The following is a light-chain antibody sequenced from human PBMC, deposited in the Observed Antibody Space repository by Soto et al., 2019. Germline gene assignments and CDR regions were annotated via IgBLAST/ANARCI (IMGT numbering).Light chain of an antibody. J-gene: IGLJ2*01. CDR1: SSDVGGYNY. CDR2: DVS. Sequence: QSALTQPASVSGPPGQSITISCTGTSSDVGGYNYVSWYQQHPDKAPQLMIFDVSNRPSGISDRFSGSKSGNLASLTISGLQAEDEADYYCSSYTSTNTLVFGGGTKVTVL. V-gene: IGLV2-14*03. CDR3: SSYTSTNTLV.